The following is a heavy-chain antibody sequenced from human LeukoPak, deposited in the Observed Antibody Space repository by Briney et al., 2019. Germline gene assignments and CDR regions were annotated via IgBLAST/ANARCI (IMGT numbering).Heavy chain of an antibody. CDR3: ARDDITIFGVVIKNYYGMDV. Sequence: SVKVSCEASGGTFSSYAISWVRQAPGQGLEWKGGIIPIFGTANYAQKFQGRVTITADESTSTAYMELSSLRSEDTAVYYCARDDITIFGVVIKNYYGMDVWGQGTTVTVSS. J-gene: IGHJ6*02. D-gene: IGHD3-3*01. V-gene: IGHV1-69*13. CDR2: IIPIFGTA. CDR1: GGTFSSYA.